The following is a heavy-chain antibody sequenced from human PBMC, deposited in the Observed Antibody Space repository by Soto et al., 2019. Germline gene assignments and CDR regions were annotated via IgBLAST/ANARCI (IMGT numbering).Heavy chain of an antibody. CDR1: GYTFNEFD. V-gene: IGHV1-8*01. CDR2: MNTNTGNT. D-gene: IGHD3-3*01. CDR3: ARVVRFFGGHAGY. J-gene: IGHJ4*02. Sequence: QVLLVQSGADVKKPGASVKVSCKTSGYTFNEFDINWVRQAPGQGLEWMGWMNTNTGNTGYAQKFQGRVTMTRDTSISTAYMELRRLRSEDKAVYYCARVVRFFGGHAGYWGQGTLVTVST.